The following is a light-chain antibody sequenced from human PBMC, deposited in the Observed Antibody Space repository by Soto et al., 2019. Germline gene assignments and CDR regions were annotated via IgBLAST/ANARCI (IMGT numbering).Light chain of an antibody. V-gene: IGKV1-39*01. CDR2: AAS. J-gene: IGKJ3*01. Sequence: DIQMTQSPSSLSASVGDRVTITCRASQSISSYLNWYQQKPGKAPKLLIYAASSVQSGVPSRFSGSGSGTDFTLTISSLQPEDFATYHCQQTYSTPLTFGPGTKLDIK. CDR1: QSISSY. CDR3: QQTYSTPLT.